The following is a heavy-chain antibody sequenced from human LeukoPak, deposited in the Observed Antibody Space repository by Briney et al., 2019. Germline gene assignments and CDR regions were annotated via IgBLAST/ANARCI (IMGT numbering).Heavy chain of an antibody. CDR2: MNPNSGNT. CDR3: ARGAVATPWDYYYMDV. Sequence: ASVKVSCKASGYTFTGYYMHWVRQATGQGLEWMGWMNPNSGNTGYAQKFQGRVTMTRNTSISTAYMELSSLRSEDTAVYYCARGAVATPWDYYYMDVWGTGTTVTISS. J-gene: IGHJ6*03. CDR1: GYTFTGYY. V-gene: IGHV1-8*02. D-gene: IGHD5-12*01.